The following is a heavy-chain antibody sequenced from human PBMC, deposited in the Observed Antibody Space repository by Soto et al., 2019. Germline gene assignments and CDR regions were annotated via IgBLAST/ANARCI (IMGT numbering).Heavy chain of an antibody. Sequence: QVQLVQSGAEVKKPGSSVKVSCKASGGTFSSYAISWVRQAPGQGLEWMGGIIPIFGTANYAQKFQGRVTITADKSTSTAYMELSSLRSEDMAVYYCARGWTYDYVWGSYRYYYYYGMDVWGQGTTVTVSS. V-gene: IGHV1-69*06. CDR3: ARGWTYDYVWGSYRYYYYYGMDV. J-gene: IGHJ6*02. D-gene: IGHD3-16*02. CDR1: GGTFSSYA. CDR2: IIPIFGTA.